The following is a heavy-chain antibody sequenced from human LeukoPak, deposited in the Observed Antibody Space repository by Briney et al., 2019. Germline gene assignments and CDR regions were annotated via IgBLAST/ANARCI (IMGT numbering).Heavy chain of an antibody. CDR3: ARGTGYCSSTSCPYGMDV. D-gene: IGHD2-2*01. J-gene: IGHJ6*02. CDR1: GGSFSGYY. Sequence: SETLSLTCAVYGGSFSGYYWSWIRQPPGKGLEWIGEINHSGSTNYNPSLKSRVTISVDTSKNQFSLKLSSVTAADTAVYYCARGTGYCSSTSCPYGMDVWGQGTTVTVSS. V-gene: IGHV4-34*01. CDR2: INHSGST.